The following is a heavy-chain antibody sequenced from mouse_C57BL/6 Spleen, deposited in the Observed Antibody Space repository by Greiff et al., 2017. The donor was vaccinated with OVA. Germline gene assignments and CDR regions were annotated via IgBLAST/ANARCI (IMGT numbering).Heavy chain of an antibody. V-gene: IGHV1-72*01. D-gene: IGHD2-4*01. CDR1: GYTFTSYW. Sequence: QVQLKQPGAELVKPGASVKLSCKASGYTFTSYWMHWVKQRPGRGLEWIGRIDPNSGGTKYNEKFKSKATLTVDKPSSTAYMQLSSLTSEDSAVYYCAREGVYYDLRLWFAYWGQGTLVTVSA. CDR2: IDPNSGGT. CDR3: AREGVYYDLRLWFAY. J-gene: IGHJ3*01.